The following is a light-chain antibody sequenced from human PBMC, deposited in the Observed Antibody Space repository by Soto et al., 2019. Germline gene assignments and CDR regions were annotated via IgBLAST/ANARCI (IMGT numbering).Light chain of an antibody. J-gene: IGKJ5*01. V-gene: IGKV3-11*01. CDR3: QQSSNWPPEIT. CDR2: DAS. Sequence: EIVMTQSPATLSVSPGERATLSRRASQSVSSYLAWYQQKPGQAPRLLIYDASNRATGIPARFSGSGSGTDFILTISSLEPEDFAVYYCQQSSNWPPEITFGQGTRLEIK. CDR1: QSVSSY.